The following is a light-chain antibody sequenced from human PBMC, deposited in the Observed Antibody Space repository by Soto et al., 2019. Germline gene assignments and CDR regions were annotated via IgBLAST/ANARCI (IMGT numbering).Light chain of an antibody. CDR1: QTVSSSY. Sequence: EIVMTQSPATLSVSPGEGATLSCRASQTVSSSYLAWYQQKPGQAPRLVIYGASSRATGIPDRFSGSGSGTDFTLTISRLEPEDFEVYYCQQYGSSPPTFGQGTKVDIK. J-gene: IGKJ1*01. CDR3: QQYGSSPPT. V-gene: IGKV3-20*01. CDR2: GAS.